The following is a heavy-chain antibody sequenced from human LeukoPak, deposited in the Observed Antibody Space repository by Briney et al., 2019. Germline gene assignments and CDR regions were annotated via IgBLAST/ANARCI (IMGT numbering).Heavy chain of an antibody. CDR1: GGSISRSNW. CDR3: ATYYDILSGYTFDY. V-gene: IGHV4-4*02. Sequence: SGTLSLTCTVSGGSISRSNWWSWVRQPPGKGLEWIGEIHDTGSTNYNPPLKSRVTMSLDKSRNQFSLNLNSVTAADTAVYYCATYYDILSGYTFDYWGQGTLVAVSS. CDR2: IHDTGST. D-gene: IGHD3-9*01. J-gene: IGHJ4*02.